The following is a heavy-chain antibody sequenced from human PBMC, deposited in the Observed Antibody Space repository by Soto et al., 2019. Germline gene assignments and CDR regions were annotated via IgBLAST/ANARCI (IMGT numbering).Heavy chain of an antibody. CDR3: ARVFSPGGDSSDYEDFDY. D-gene: IGHD3-22*01. CDR2: INSDGSST. Sequence: PGGSLRLSCAASGFTFSSYWMHWVRQAPGKGLVWVSRINSDGSSTSYADSVKGRFTISRDNAKNTLYLQMNSLRAEDTAVYYCARVFSPGGDSSDYEDFDYWGQGTLVTVSS. J-gene: IGHJ4*02. V-gene: IGHV3-74*01. CDR1: GFTFSSYW.